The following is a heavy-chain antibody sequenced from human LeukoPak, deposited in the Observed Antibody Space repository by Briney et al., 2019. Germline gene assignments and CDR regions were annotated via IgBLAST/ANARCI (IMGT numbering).Heavy chain of an antibody. J-gene: IGHJ4*02. CDR3: ARLTGSYSIEY. Sequence: SETLSLTCTVSGGSISDGAYDWGWIRQPLGKGLDWIGSLYYSGSPYCNPSLESRVTISVDTSKNQFSLKVSSVTAADTAMYYCARLTGSYSIEYWGQGTLVTVSS. V-gene: IGHV4-39*01. CDR1: GGSISDGAYD. CDR2: LYYSGSP. D-gene: IGHD1-26*01.